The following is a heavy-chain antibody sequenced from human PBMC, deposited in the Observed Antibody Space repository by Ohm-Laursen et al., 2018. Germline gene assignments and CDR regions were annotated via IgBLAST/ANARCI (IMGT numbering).Heavy chain of an antibody. CDR2: ISWNSGSI. CDR1: GFTFDDYA. CDR3: ARDLGGPGY. Sequence: SLRLSCAASGFTFDDYAMHWVRQDPGKGLEWVSGISWNSGSIAYADSVKGRFTISRDNAKNTLYLQMNSLRPEDTGVYYCARDLGGPGYWGQGTLVTVSS. J-gene: IGHJ4*02. D-gene: IGHD3-16*01. V-gene: IGHV3-9*01.